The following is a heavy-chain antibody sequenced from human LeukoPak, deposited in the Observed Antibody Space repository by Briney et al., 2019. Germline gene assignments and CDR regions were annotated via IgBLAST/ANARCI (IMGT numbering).Heavy chain of an antibody. J-gene: IGHJ6*02. D-gene: IGHD2-2*01. Sequence: SETLSLTCTVSGGSISSGGYYWSWIRQHPGKGLEWIGYIYYSGSAYYNPSLKSRVTISVDTSKNQFSLKLSSVTAADTAVYYCARVPRYCSSTSCQVYGMDVWGQGTTVTVSS. CDR2: IYYSGSA. CDR3: ARVPRYCSSTSCQVYGMDV. CDR1: GGSISSGGYY. V-gene: IGHV4-31*03.